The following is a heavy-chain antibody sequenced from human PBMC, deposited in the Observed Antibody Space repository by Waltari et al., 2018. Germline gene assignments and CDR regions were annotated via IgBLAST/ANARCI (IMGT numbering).Heavy chain of an antibody. D-gene: IGHD2-2*01. CDR2: IYSGGST. CDR1: GFTVSSNY. Sequence: EVQLVESGGGLIQPGGSLRLSCAASGFTVSSNYMSWVRRAPGKGLEWVSVIYSGGSTYYADSVKGRFTISRDNSKNTLYLQMNSLRAEDTAVYYCARDDCSSTSCSFDYWGQGTLVTVSS. J-gene: IGHJ4*02. V-gene: IGHV3-53*01. CDR3: ARDDCSSTSCSFDY.